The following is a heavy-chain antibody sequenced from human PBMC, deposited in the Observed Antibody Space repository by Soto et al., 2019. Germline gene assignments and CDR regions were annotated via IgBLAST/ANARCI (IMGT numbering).Heavy chain of an antibody. D-gene: IGHD3-22*01. V-gene: IGHV3-23*01. J-gene: IGHJ4*02. Sequence: SLRLSCAASAFTFSSYAMTWVRQAPGKGLEWVSAISGSGGDTYYADSVRGRFTISRDNSKDTLYLQMNSLRAEDTAVYYCARAQTYYYDSSGVFDYWGQGTLVTVSS. CDR2: ISGSGGDT. CDR1: AFTFSSYA. CDR3: ARAQTYYYDSSGVFDY.